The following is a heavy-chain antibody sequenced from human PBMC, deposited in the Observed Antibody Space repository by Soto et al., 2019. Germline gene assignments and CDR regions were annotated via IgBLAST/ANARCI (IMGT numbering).Heavy chain of an antibody. Sequence: PSETLSLTCTVSGCSISSSSYYWGWIRQPPGKGLEWIGSIYYSGSTYYNPSLKSRVTISVDTSKNQFSLKLSSVTAADTAVYYCASQQLVHYYYGMDVWGQGTTVTVSS. CDR3: ASQQLVHYYYGMDV. J-gene: IGHJ6*02. V-gene: IGHV4-39*01. CDR1: GCSISSSSYY. D-gene: IGHD6-13*01. CDR2: IYYSGST.